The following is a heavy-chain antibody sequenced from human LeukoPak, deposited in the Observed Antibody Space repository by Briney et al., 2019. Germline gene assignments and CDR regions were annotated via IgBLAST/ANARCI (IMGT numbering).Heavy chain of an antibody. CDR1: DDSITMYY. D-gene: IGHD1-26*01. CDR2: VDHTGST. J-gene: IGHJ3*02. CDR3: ARSLVGATCDAFDI. V-gene: IGHV4-59*12. Sequence: SETLSLTCTVSDDSITMYYWTWIRQPPGKGLEWIGYVDHTGSTKFNPSLNGRVSISRDTSKNLFSLRLRSVTAADTAVYYCARSLVGATCDAFDIWGQGTMVTVSS.